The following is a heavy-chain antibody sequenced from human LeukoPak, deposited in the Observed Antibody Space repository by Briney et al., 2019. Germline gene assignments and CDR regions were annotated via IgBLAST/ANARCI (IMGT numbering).Heavy chain of an antibody. D-gene: IGHD3-22*01. Sequence: HPGGSLRLSCAASGFTFSSYAMSWVRQAPGKGVEWVSAISGSGGSTYYADSVKGRFTISRDNSKNTLYLQMNSLRAEDTAVYYCARTYFYDSSGFARYYFDYWGQGTLVTVSS. CDR3: ARTYFYDSSGFARYYFDY. V-gene: IGHV3-23*01. J-gene: IGHJ4*02. CDR1: GFTFSSYA. CDR2: ISGSGGST.